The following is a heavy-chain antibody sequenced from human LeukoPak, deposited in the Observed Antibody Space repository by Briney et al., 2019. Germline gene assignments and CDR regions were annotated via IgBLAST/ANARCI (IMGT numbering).Heavy chain of an antibody. CDR1: GFTFSSYA. Sequence: GGSLRLSCAASGFTFSSYAMSWVRQAPGKGLEWVPAISGSGGSTYYADSVKGRFTISRDNSKNTLYLQMNSLRAEDTAVYYCAKSRSGPGKEKPFDYWGQGTLVTVSS. CDR3: AKSRSGPGKEKPFDY. J-gene: IGHJ4*02. CDR2: ISGSGGST. V-gene: IGHV3-23*01. D-gene: IGHD3-10*01.